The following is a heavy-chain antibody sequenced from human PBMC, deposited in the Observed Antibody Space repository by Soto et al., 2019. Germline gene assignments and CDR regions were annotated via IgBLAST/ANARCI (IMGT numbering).Heavy chain of an antibody. V-gene: IGHV4-34*01. D-gene: IGHD1-26*01. CDR1: GGSFSGYY. CDR2: INHSGST. J-gene: IGHJ4*02. CDR3: ARATWELFHFDY. Sequence: QVQLQQWGAGLLKPSETLSLTCAVYGGSFSGYYWSWIRQPPGKGLEWIGEINHSGSTNYNPSLKSRVIISGDTSKNQFSLKLSSVTAADTAVYYCARATWELFHFDYWGQGTLVTVSS.